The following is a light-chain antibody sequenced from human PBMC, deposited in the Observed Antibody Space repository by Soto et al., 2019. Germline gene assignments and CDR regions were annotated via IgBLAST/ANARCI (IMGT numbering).Light chain of an antibody. J-gene: IGLJ3*02. CDR2: RNS. Sequence: QSVLTQPPSVSGAPGQRVTISCTGSSSSIGAGYDVHWYQQLPGTAPKLLIYRNSNRPSGVPDRFSGSKSGTSASLAITGLQAEDEADYYCQSYDSSLSGSVFGGGPQLTVL. CDR3: QSYDSSLSGSV. V-gene: IGLV1-40*01. CDR1: SSSIGAGYD.